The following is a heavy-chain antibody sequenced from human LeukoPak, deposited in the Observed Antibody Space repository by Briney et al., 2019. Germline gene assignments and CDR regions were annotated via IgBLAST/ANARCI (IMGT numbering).Heavy chain of an antibody. CDR2: IYPGDSDT. V-gene: IGHV5-51*01. CDR3: ARHQTAGLFITPRVKNWFDP. CDR1: GYSFTSYW. J-gene: IGHJ5*02. D-gene: IGHD3-22*01. Sequence: GESLKISCKGSGYSFTSYWIGWVRQMPGKGLEWMGIIYPGDSDTRYSPSFQGQVTISADKSISTAYLQWSSLKASDTAMYYCARHQTAGLFITPRVKNWFDPWGQGTLVTVSS.